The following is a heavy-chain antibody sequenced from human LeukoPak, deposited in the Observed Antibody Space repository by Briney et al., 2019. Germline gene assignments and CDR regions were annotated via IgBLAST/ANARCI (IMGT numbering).Heavy chain of an antibody. D-gene: IGHD3-10*01. CDR3: ARDRGGYGSYYYMDV. J-gene: IGHJ6*03. CDR1: GGSISSGGYY. Sequence: PSETLSLTCTVSGGSISSGGYYWSWIRQPPGKGLEWIGYIYHSGSTYYNPSLKSRVTMSLDRSKNQFFLNLSSVTAADTAVYYCARDRGGYGSYYYMDVWGKGTTVTVSS. CDR2: IYHSGST. V-gene: IGHV4-30-2*01.